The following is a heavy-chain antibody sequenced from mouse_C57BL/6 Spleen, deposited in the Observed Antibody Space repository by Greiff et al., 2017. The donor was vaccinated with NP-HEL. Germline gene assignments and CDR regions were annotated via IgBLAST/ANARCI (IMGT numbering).Heavy chain of an antibody. D-gene: IGHD1-1*01. CDR1: GFTFSDYG. Sequence: EVKLMESGGGLVKPGGSLKLSCAASGFTFSDYGMHWVRQAPEKGLEWVAYISSGSSTIYYADTVKGRFTISRDNAKNTLFLQMTSLRSEDTAMYYCARRTTVVAPEGFDVWGTGTTVTVSS. J-gene: IGHJ1*03. V-gene: IGHV5-17*01. CDR2: ISSGSSTI. CDR3: ARRTTVVAPEGFDV.